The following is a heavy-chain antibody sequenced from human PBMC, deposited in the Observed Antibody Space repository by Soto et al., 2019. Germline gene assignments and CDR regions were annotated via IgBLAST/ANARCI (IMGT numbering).Heavy chain of an antibody. J-gene: IGHJ6*02. CDR2: ISSNGGST. CDR1: GFTFSSYA. Sequence: GGSLRLSCSASGFTFSSYAMHWVRQAPGKGLEYVSAISSNGGSTYYADSVKGRFTISRDNSKNTLYLQMSSLRAEDTAVYYCVKMEAAAGSGLGYYYYGMDVWGQGTTVTV. CDR3: VKMEAAAGSGLGYYYYGMDV. D-gene: IGHD6-13*01. V-gene: IGHV3-64D*08.